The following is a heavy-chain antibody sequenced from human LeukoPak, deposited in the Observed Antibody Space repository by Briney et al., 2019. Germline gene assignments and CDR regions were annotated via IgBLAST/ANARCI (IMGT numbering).Heavy chain of an antibody. CDR2: IYHSGST. CDR1: GDSISSYY. Sequence: PSETLSLTSTVSGDSISSYYWSWIRQPPGKRLEWIGYIYHSGSTNYNPSLKSRVTISADTSKYQFSLKLSSVTAADTAVYYCATGYSSTWYYFDYWGQGTLVTVSS. D-gene: IGHD6-13*01. CDR3: ATGYSSTWYYFDY. J-gene: IGHJ4*02. V-gene: IGHV4-59*01.